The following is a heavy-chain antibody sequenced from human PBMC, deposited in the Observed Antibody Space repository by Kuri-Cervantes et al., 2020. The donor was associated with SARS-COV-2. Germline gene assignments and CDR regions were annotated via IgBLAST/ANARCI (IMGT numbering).Heavy chain of an antibody. J-gene: IGHJ4*02. Sequence: GGSLRLSCAASGFPFSAFSMNWVRQAPGKGLEWVSFISGSSSYIYYVDSVKGRFTISGDNAKNSLYLQMNSLRAEDTAMYYCGRGRDCSSPSCYGVSDWWGQGTLVTVSS. D-gene: IGHD2-2*01. CDR3: GRGRDCSSPSCYGVSDW. CDR2: ISGSSSYI. CDR1: GFPFSAFS. V-gene: IGHV3-21*01.